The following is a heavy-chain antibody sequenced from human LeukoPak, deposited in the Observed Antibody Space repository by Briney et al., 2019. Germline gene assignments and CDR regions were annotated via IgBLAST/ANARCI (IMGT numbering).Heavy chain of an antibody. J-gene: IGHJ4*02. CDR2: ISAYNGNT. Sequence: WASVKVSCKASGYTFTSYGISWVRQAPGQGLEWMGWISAYNGNTNYAQKLQGRVTMTTDTSTSTAYKELRSLRSDDTAVYYCAREIYSSSSNDYWGQGTLVTVSS. V-gene: IGHV1-18*01. CDR1: GYTFTSYG. D-gene: IGHD6-6*01. CDR3: AREIYSSSSNDY.